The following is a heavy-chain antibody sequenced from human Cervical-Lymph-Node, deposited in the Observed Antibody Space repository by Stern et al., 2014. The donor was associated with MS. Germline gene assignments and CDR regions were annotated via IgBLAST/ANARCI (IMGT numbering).Heavy chain of an antibody. CDR2: ISSNGGFT. D-gene: IGHD6-25*01. J-gene: IGHJ5*02. Sequence: MQLVQSGGDLVQPGGSLRLSCSASGFTFSTYAMHWVRQAPGKGLEYVSVISSNGGFTYYADSVKGRFTISIDNSKNALYLQMSSLRAEDTAIYYCVTYLVAAIPWGLGTLVTVSS. V-gene: IGHV3-64D*06. CDR3: VTYLVAAIP. CDR1: GFTFSTYA.